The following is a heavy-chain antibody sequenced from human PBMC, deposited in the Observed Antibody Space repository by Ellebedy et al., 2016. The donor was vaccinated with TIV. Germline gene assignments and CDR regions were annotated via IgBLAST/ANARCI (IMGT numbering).Heavy chain of an antibody. Sequence: GESLKISCTGFGFAFGDFAMAWVRLAPGKGLEWVANIKQDGSEKYYVDSVKGRFTISRDNAKNSLYLQMNSLRAEDTAVYYCARGVGATTNWGQGTLVTVSS. CDR1: GFAFGDFA. D-gene: IGHD1-26*01. CDR3: ARGVGATTN. V-gene: IGHV3-7*01. J-gene: IGHJ4*02. CDR2: IKQDGSEK.